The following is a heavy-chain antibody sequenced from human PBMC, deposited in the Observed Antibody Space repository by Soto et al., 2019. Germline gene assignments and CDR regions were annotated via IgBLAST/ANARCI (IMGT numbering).Heavy chain of an antibody. CDR2: ISAGGRSI. CDR1: GFSFTSYT. V-gene: IGHV3-21*01. Sequence: EVQLVESGGGLVKPGGSLRVSCAASGFSFTSYTMNWVRQAPGKGLEWVASISAGGRSIYYADSLKGRSTVSRDNAKSYLYLQMNSLRAEDTAVYYCARSTPGNPFDIWGQGTMVTVSS. D-gene: IGHD3-10*01. CDR3: ARSTPGNPFDI. J-gene: IGHJ3*02.